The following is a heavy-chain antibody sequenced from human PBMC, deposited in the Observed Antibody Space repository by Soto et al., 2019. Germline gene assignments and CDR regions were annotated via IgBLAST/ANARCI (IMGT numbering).Heavy chain of an antibody. CDR1: GYTFTELS. Sequence: ASVKVSCKVSGYTFTELSMHWVRQAPGKGLEWMGGFDPEDGETIYAQKFQGRVTMTEDTSTDTAYMELSSLRSEDTAVYYCATAPLPYSGYDSLFDYWGQGTLVTVSS. V-gene: IGHV1-24*01. J-gene: IGHJ4*02. CDR2: FDPEDGET. D-gene: IGHD5-12*01. CDR3: ATAPLPYSGYDSLFDY.